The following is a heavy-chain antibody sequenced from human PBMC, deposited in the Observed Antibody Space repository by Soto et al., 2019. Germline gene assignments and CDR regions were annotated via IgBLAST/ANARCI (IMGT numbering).Heavy chain of an antibody. V-gene: IGHV1-18*01. Sequence: QVQLVQSGAEVKKPGASVKVSCKASGYTFTSYGISWVRQAPGQGREWMGWISAYNGNTNYAQKLQGRVTMTTDTCTSTAYMELRSLRSDDTAVYYCAREVAGGGFYYYYYMDVWGKGTTVTVSS. CDR3: AREVAGGGFYYYYYMDV. J-gene: IGHJ6*03. D-gene: IGHD6-19*01. CDR1: GYTFTSYG. CDR2: ISAYNGNT.